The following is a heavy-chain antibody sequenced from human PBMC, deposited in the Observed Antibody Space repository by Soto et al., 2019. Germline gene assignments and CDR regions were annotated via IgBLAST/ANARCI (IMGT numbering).Heavy chain of an antibody. V-gene: IGHV3-74*01. Sequence: GGSLRLSCTASGFTFNTHWMHWVRQAPGKGLVWVSRIYFDVITTNYADSVKGRLTVSRDNAKNTVYLHVNTLRDEDTAVYYCARGGAMGVDYWGQGTLVTVSS. J-gene: IGHJ4*02. CDR1: GFTFNTHW. D-gene: IGHD1-26*01. CDR2: IYFDVITT. CDR3: ARGGAMGVDY.